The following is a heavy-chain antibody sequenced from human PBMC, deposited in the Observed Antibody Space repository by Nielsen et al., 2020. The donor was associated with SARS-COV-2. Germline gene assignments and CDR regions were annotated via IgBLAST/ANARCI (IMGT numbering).Heavy chain of an antibody. CDR1: GYTFTSYD. D-gene: IGHD2-2*01. CDR3: AREGIVVIPAAPALLWFDP. V-gene: IGHV1-8*01. Sequence: ASVKVSCKASGYTFTSYDINWVRQATGQGLEWMGWMNPNSGNTGYAQKFQGRVTITRDTSASTAYMELSSLRSEDTAVYYCAREGIVVIPAAPALLWFDPWGQGTLVTVSS. J-gene: IGHJ5*02. CDR2: MNPNSGNT.